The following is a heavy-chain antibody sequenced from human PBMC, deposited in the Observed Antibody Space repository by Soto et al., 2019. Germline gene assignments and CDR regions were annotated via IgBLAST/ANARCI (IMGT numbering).Heavy chain of an antibody. CDR1: GFTFSSYW. CDR3: ARVRYYDSSGYQPDY. D-gene: IGHD3-22*01. J-gene: IGHJ4*02. Sequence: VGSLRLSCAASGFTFSSYWMSWVRQAPGKGLEWVANIKQDGSEKYYVDSVKGRFTISRDNAKNSLYLQMNSLRAEDTAVYYCARVRYYDSSGYQPDYWGQGTLVTVSS. V-gene: IGHV3-7*03. CDR2: IKQDGSEK.